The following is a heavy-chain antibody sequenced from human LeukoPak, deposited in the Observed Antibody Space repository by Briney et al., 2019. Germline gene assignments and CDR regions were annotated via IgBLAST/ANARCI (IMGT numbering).Heavy chain of an antibody. CDR1: GGSSNNYY. CDR2: IYTSGST. Sequence: PSETLSLTCTVSGGSSNNYYWSLIRQSAGKGLEWIGRIYTSGSTNYNPSLKSRVSMSVDTSKNQFSLRLRSVTAADTAVYYCARQSGYYYDTSGYTFDYWGQGILVTVSS. CDR3: ARQSGYYYDTSGYTFDY. D-gene: IGHD3-22*01. J-gene: IGHJ4*02. V-gene: IGHV4-4*07.